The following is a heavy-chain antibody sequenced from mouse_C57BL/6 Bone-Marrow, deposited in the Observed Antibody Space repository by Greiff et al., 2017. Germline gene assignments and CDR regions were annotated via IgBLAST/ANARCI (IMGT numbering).Heavy chain of an antibody. CDR2: IYPGGGYT. Sequence: VKLQQSGAELVRPGTSVKMSCKASGYTFTNYWIGWAKQRPGHGLEWIGDIYPGGGYTNYNEKFKGKATLTADKSSSTAYMQFSSLTSEDSAIYYCARSSMVTTWGWDYWGQGTTLTVSS. CDR1: GYTFTNYW. V-gene: IGHV1-63*01. CDR3: ARSSMVTTWGWDY. J-gene: IGHJ2*01. D-gene: IGHD2-2*01.